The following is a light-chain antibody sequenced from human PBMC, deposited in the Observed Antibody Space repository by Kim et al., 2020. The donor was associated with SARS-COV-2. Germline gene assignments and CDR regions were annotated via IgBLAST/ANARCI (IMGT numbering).Light chain of an antibody. CDR3: QQYDNLLT. CDR2: DAS. CDR1: QDISNY. V-gene: IGKV1-33*01. Sequence: SASVGDRVTITCPASQDISNYLNWYQQKPGKAPKLLIYDASNLETGVPSRFSGSGSGTDFTFTISSLQPEDIATYYCQQYDNLLTFGGGTKVDIK. J-gene: IGKJ4*01.